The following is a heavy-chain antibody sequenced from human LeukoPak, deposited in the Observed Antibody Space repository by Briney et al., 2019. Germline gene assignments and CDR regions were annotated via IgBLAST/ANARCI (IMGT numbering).Heavy chain of an antibody. V-gene: IGHV1-18*01. Sequence: ASVKVSCKASGYTFTSYGISWVRQAPGQGLEWMGWISAYNGNTNYAQKLQGRVTMTTDTSTSTAYMELRSLRSDDTAVYYCATAGWESLGDLYFDYWGQGTLVTVSS. J-gene: IGHJ4*02. CDR3: ATAGWESLGDLYFDY. D-gene: IGHD1-26*01. CDR2: ISAYNGNT. CDR1: GYTFTSYG.